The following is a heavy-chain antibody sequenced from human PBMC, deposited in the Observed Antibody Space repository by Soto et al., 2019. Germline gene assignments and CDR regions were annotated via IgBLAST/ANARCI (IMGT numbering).Heavy chain of an antibody. CDR2: ISWNSDSI. J-gene: IGHJ4*02. Sequence: EAQLVESGGGLVQPGRSLRLSCVGSGFIFDDFAIHWGRQAPGKGLEWVSGISWNSDSIGYADSVKGRFTISRDNAKNALYLQMNSLRVEDTALYYCTKVGGLYDFWSGPLHFDLWGQGTLVTVSS. V-gene: IGHV3-9*01. CDR1: GFIFDDFA. CDR3: TKVGGLYDFWSGPLHFDL. D-gene: IGHD3-3*01.